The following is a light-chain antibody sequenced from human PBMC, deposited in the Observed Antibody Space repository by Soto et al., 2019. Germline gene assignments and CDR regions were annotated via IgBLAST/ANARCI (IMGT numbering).Light chain of an antibody. CDR1: QSLSSN. J-gene: IGKJ1*01. Sequence: EIVMTQSPATLSVSPGERATLSCRSSQSLSSNLAWYQQKPGQAPRLLIYDASTRASGIPARFSGSGSGTEFTITSSSLQFGDSAVYYCLQHIHGRTFRQGNKVEFK. CDR2: DAS. V-gene: IGKV3-15*01. CDR3: LQHIHGRT.